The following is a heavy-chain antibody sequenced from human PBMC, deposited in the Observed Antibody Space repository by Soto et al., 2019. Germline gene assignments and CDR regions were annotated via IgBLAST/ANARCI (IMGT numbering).Heavy chain of an antibody. CDR3: ASRRSFYYDMDV. CDR1: GGTFSSYT. J-gene: IGHJ6*02. CDR2: VIPGLSIT. V-gene: IGHV1-69*10. Sequence: VASVKVSCKASGGTFSSYTISWVRQAPGQGLEWMGGVIPGLSITNYAQKFQDRVTITADESTTTAYMELSSLSSEDTAVYYCASRRSFYYDMDVWGQGTPVTVSS. D-gene: IGHD2-15*01.